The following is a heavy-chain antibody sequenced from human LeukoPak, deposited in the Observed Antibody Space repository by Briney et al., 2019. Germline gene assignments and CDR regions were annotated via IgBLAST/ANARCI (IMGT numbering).Heavy chain of an antibody. CDR3: ARDTYDSSGYSFDY. D-gene: IGHD3-22*01. Sequence: MASETLSLTCTVSGASISSYYWSWIRQPPGKGLEWIGYIFYSGSTNYNPSLKSRVTISVDTSKNQFSLKLSSVTAADTAVYYCARDTYDSSGYSFDYWGLGTLVTVSS. V-gene: IGHV4-59*01. CDR1: GASISSYY. J-gene: IGHJ4*02. CDR2: IFYSGST.